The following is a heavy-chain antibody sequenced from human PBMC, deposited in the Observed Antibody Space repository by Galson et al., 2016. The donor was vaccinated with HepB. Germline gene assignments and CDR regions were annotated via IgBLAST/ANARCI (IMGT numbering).Heavy chain of an antibody. V-gene: IGHV4-38-2*02. Sequence: ETLSLTCTVSGYSIYNGYYWGCIRQPPGKGLEWIGSFSQSGQTYYKSSLKSRINISKDTSKNQSFLNLTAVTAADTAFYYCTKDPEPATAYWGQGTLVTVSS. D-gene: IGHD1-14*01. CDR1: GYSIYNGYY. J-gene: IGHJ4*02. CDR3: TKDPEPATAY. CDR2: FSQSGQT.